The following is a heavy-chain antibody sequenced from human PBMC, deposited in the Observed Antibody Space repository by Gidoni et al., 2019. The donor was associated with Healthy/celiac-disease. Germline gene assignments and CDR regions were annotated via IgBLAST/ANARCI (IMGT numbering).Heavy chain of an antibody. CDR2: ISYDGSNK. Sequence: QAQLVESGGGVVQPGRSLRLSCAASGFPFSSYAMHCVRQAPGKGLEWVAVISYDGSNKYYADSVKGRFTISRDNSKNTLYLQMNSLRAEDTAVYYCARDLDGDYYYGMDVWGQGTTVTVSS. D-gene: IGHD4-17*01. CDR3: ARDLDGDYYYGMDV. V-gene: IGHV3-30-3*01. J-gene: IGHJ6*02. CDR1: GFPFSSYA.